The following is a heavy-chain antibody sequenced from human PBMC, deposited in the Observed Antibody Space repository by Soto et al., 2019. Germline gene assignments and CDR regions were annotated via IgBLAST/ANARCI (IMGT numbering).Heavy chain of an antibody. V-gene: IGHV3-30*18. J-gene: IGHJ6*02. CDR1: GFTFSSYG. CDR3: AKDTQDIVVVPAAIRSGYGMDV. Sequence: VQLVESGGGVVQPGRSLRLSCAASGFTFSSYGMHWVRQAPGKGLEWVAVISYDGSNKYYADSVKGRFTISRDNSKNTLYLQMNSLRAEDTAVYYCAKDTQDIVVVPAAIRSGYGMDVWGQGTTVTVSS. D-gene: IGHD2-2*02. CDR2: ISYDGSNK.